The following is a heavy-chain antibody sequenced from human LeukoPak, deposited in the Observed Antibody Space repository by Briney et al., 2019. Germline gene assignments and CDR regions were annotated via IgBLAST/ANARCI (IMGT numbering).Heavy chain of an antibody. CDR2: IIPIFGTA. J-gene: IGHJ5*02. V-gene: IGHV1-69*05. CDR1: GGTFSSYA. Sequence: ASVKVSCKASGGTFSSYAISWVRQAPGQGLEWMGGIIPIFGTANYAQKFQGRVTITTDESTSAAYMELSSLRPEDTAVYYCAREPAGVMSSQNWFDPWGQGTLVTVSS. CDR3: AREPAGVMSSQNWFDP. D-gene: IGHD3-16*01.